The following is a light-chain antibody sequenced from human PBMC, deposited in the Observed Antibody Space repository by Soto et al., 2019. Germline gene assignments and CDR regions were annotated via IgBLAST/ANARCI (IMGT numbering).Light chain of an antibody. CDR2: DVS. J-gene: IGKJ4*01. CDR1: QSVSSN. V-gene: IGKV3D-15*01. Sequence: EIVMTQSPATLSVSPGERATLSCWASQSVSSNLAWYQQKPGQAPSLLIYDVSTRATGIPTRFSGSGSGTEFTLTISSLQSEDFAAYYCQQYNNWPLTFGGGTKVEIK. CDR3: QQYNNWPLT.